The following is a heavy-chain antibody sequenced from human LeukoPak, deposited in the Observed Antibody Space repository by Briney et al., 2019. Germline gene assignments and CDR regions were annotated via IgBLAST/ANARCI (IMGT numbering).Heavy chain of an antibody. CDR3: GRGIQSFDP. CDR1: GYTFTRYG. J-gene: IGHJ5*02. CDR2: INPKSGDT. Sequence: ASVKVSCKTSGYTFTRYGITWVRQAPGQGLEWMGWINPKSGDTNYAQKFQDRVTMTRDTSTSTGYMELRSLRSEDTAVYYCGRGIQSFDPWGQGTLVTVSS. V-gene: IGHV1-2*02.